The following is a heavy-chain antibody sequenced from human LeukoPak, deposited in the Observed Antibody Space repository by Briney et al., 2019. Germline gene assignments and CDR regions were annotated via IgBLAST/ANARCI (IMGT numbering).Heavy chain of an antibody. CDR2: IYSGGST. J-gene: IGHJ3*02. CDR1: GFTVSSNY. CDR3: ASRQDYDFWSGYSPIAFDI. V-gene: IGHV3-53*01. D-gene: IGHD3-3*01. Sequence: PGGSLRLSCAASGFTVSSNYMSWVRQAPGKGLEWVSVIYSGGSTYYADSVKGRFTISRDNSKNTLYLQMNSLRAEDTAVYYCASRQDYDFWSGYSPIAFDIWGQGTMVTVSS.